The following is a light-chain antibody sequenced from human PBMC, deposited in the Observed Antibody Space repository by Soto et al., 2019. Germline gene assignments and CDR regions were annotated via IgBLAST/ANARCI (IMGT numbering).Light chain of an antibody. J-gene: IGKJ4*01. CDR3: QHLSPYPLLT. V-gene: IGKV1-9*01. CDR2: ATY. CDR1: QDISTY. Sequence: QLTQSPSSLSASVGDRVTITCRASQDISTYLAWYQQKPGQAPTLLIYATYTLQSGVPSRFSGGGFGTDFTLTINSLQPEDFATYYCQHLSPYPLLTFGGGTKVEI.